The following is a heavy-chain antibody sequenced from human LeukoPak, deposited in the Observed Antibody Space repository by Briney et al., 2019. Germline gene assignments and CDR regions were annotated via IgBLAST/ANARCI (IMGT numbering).Heavy chain of an antibody. CDR2: VYYSGST. Sequence: PSETLSLTCSVSGGSINTYYWSWIRQPPGKGLEWIGFVYYSGSTNYNPSFKSRVTISLDASKNQFSLKLGSVTAADTALYYCARVVAPGPTLRFFDYWGQGTLVTVSS. J-gene: IGHJ4*02. V-gene: IGHV4-59*01. CDR1: GGSINTYY. CDR3: ARVVAPGPTLRFFDY.